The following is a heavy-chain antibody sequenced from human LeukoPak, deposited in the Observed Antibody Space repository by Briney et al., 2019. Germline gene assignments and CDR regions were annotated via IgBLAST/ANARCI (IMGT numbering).Heavy chain of an antibody. J-gene: IGHJ4*02. CDR1: GFTVSSNY. CDR3: AKGSAYDPRDY. V-gene: IGHV3-53*01. CDR2: IYSGGTT. Sequence: GGSLRLSCAVSGFTVSSNYMSWVRQAPGKGLEWVSIIYSGGTTYYADSVKGRFTISRDNSKNTLYLQMNSLRAEDTAVYYCAKGSAYDPRDYWGQGTLVTVSS. D-gene: IGHD3-22*01.